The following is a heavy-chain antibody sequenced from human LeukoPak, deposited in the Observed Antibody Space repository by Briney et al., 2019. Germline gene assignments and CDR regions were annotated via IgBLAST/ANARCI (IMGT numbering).Heavy chain of an antibody. CDR1: TGSISSGGYY. D-gene: IGHD2-2*01. CDR3: ARAQSDIVVVPAPLDYYYMDV. V-gene: IGHV4-31*03. CDR2: IYYSGIT. Sequence: PSETLSLTCTVSTGSISSGGYYWSWIRQHPGKGLEWIGYIYYSGITYYNPSLKSRVSISIGTSKNQFSLKVTSVTAADTAVYYCARAQSDIVVVPAPLDYYYMDVWGKGTTVTVSS. J-gene: IGHJ6*03.